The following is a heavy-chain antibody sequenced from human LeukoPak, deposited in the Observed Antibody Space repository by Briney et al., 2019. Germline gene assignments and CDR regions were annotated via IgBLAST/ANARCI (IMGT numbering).Heavy chain of an antibody. CDR2: IIPILGIA. CDR1: GGTFSSYA. D-gene: IGHD6-13*01. V-gene: IGHV1-69*04. Sequence: GSSVKVSCKASGGTFSSYAISWVRQAPGQGLEWMGRIIPILGIANYAQKFQGRVTITADKSTSTAYMELSSPRSEDTAVYYCARDPEGIAAAGPPSAWPHWGQGTLVTVSS. CDR3: ARDPEGIAAAGPPSAWPH. J-gene: IGHJ4*02.